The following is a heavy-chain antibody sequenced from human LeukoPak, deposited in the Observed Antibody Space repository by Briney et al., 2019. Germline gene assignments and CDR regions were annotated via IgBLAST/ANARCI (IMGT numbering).Heavy chain of an antibody. J-gene: IGHJ6*02. CDR1: GGSFSGYY. CDR2: INHSGST. Sequence: PSETLSLTCAVYGGSFSGYYWSWIRQPPGKGLEWIGGINHSGSTNYNPSLKSRVTISVDTSKNQFSLKLSSVTAADTAVYYCARVGGYYDFWSGPLYYYGMDVWGQGTTVTVSS. V-gene: IGHV4-34*01. D-gene: IGHD3-3*01. CDR3: ARVGGYYDFWSGPLYYYGMDV.